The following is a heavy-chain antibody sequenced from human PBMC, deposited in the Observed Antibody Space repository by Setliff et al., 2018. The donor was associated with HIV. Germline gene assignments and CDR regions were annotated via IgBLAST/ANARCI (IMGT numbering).Heavy chain of an antibody. Sequence: SVKVSCKASGGTLNSETLSWVRQAPGKGLEWRGGIVPVFGRTNYAQKFQGRVTITADESTSTVYMELSGLISDDTAVYYCTWGRPIGTLGRLQYYFDFRGQGTRVTVCS. CDR1: GGTLNSET. CDR2: IVPVFGRT. J-gene: IGHJ4*02. D-gene: IGHD3-16*01. CDR3: TWGRPIGTLGRLQYYFDF. V-gene: IGHV1-69*13.